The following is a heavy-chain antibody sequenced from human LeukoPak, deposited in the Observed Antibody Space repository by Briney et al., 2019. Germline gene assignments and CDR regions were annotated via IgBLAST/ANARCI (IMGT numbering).Heavy chain of an antibody. CDR3: AKLGELYPEDWFDP. J-gene: IGHJ5*02. V-gene: IGHV3-23*01. CDR1: GFTFSSYS. CDR2: ISGSGGST. Sequence: GGSLRLSCAASGFTFSSYSMNWVRQAPGKGLEWVSAISGSGGSTYYADSVKGRFTISRDNSKNTLYLQMNSLRAEDTAVYYCAKLGELYPEDWFDPWGQGTLVTVSS. D-gene: IGHD3-16*01.